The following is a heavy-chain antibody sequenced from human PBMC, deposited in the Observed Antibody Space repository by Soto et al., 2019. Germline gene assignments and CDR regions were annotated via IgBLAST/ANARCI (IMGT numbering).Heavy chain of an antibody. V-gene: IGHV5-10-1*01. CDR3: ATHVSPGDNYDILTVSPPLDY. D-gene: IGHD3-9*01. CDR1: GYRFTSYW. Sequence: GDSLKMSGKGSGYRFTSYWMSGVRQMPGKGLEWMGRIDPSDSYTNYSPSLHGRVTISADKSISTAYLQWSSPKASTTAMYYGATHVSPGDNYDILTVSPPLDYWGQAPLVPVS. CDR2: IDPSDSYT. J-gene: IGHJ4*02.